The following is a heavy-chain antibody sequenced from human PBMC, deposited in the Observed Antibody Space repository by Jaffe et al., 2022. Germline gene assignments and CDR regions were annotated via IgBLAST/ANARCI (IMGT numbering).Heavy chain of an antibody. D-gene: IGHD3-10*01. V-gene: IGHV1-2*02. CDR3: ARDNRSWSAFDI. Sequence: QVQLVQSGAEVKKPGASVKVSCKASGYTFSGYYLYWVRQAPGQGLEWMGWINSQSGGTNYAEKFQGRVTMTRDTSISTAYMELSRLRSDDTAVYYCARDNRSWSAFDIWGQGTMVTVSS. CDR1: GYTFSGYY. J-gene: IGHJ3*02. CDR2: INSQSGGT.